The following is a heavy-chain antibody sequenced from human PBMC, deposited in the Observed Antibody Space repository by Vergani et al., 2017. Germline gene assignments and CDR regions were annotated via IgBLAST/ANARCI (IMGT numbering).Heavy chain of an antibody. CDR3: ARVPETDNDYGDYGRGLFDY. CDR2: IYYSGST. D-gene: IGHD4-17*01. Sequence: QLQLQESGPGLVKPSETLSLTCTVSGGSISSSSYYWGWIRQPPGKGLEWIGSIYYSGSTYYNPSLKSRVTISVDTSKNQFSLKLSSVTAADTAVYYCARVPETDNDYGDYGRGLFDYWGQGTLVTVSS. J-gene: IGHJ4*02. CDR1: GGSISSSSYY. V-gene: IGHV4-39*07.